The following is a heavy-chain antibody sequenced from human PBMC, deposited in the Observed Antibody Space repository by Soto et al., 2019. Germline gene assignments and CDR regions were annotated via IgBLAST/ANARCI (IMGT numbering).Heavy chain of an antibody. CDR1: GFTFSSYA. J-gene: IGHJ6*02. V-gene: IGHV3-30-3*01. Sequence: LRLSCAASGFTFSSYAMHWVRQAPGKGLEWVAVISYDGSNKYYADSVKGRFTISRDNSKNTLYLQMNSLRAEDTAVYYCAREEYSSSWYGVDYYGMDVWGQGTTVTV. CDR3: AREEYSSSWYGVDYYGMDV. CDR2: ISYDGSNK. D-gene: IGHD6-13*01.